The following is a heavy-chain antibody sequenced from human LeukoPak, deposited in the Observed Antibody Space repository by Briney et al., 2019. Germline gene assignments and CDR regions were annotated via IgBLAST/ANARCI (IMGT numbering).Heavy chain of an antibody. CDR3: AKDLDSTGYYSYNY. D-gene: IGHD3-22*01. CDR1: GFTFTSSG. Sequence: GGSLRLSCAASGFTFTSSGMHWVRQAPGKGLEWVAVIWYDGSEKYYADSVKGRFTISRDNSRNTLYLQMNSLRVEDTAIYYCAKDLDSTGYYSYNYWGQGTLVTVSS. CDR2: IWYDGSEK. J-gene: IGHJ4*02. V-gene: IGHV3-33*03.